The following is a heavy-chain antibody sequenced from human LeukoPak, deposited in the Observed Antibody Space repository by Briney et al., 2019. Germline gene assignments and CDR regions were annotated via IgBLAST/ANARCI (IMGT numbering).Heavy chain of an antibody. D-gene: IGHD1-7*01. CDR3: AKGGNYAPLDY. CDR2: ISTSGSDT. J-gene: IGHJ4*02. Sequence: GGSLRLSCAASGFTFSSSAMTWVRQAPGKGLEWVSAISTSGSDTIYTDSVKDRFTISRGNSKNTLYLQINSLRAEDTAVYYCAKGGNYAPLDYWGQGSLVTVSS. CDR1: GFTFSSSA. V-gene: IGHV3-23*01.